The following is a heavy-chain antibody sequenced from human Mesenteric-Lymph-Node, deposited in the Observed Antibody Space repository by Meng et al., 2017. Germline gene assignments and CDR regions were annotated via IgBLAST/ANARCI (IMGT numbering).Heavy chain of an antibody. CDR1: GFTFSSYA. D-gene: IGHD3-3*01. V-gene: IGHV3-30*01. Sequence: GESLKISCAASGFTFSSYAMHWVRQAPGKGLEWVAVISYDGSNKYYADSVKGRFTISRDNSKNTLYLQMNSLRAEDTAVYYCARDRVTIFGVVISPRGYYYYGMDVWGQGTTVTVSS. CDR2: ISYDGSNK. J-gene: IGHJ6*02. CDR3: ARDRVTIFGVVISPRGYYYYGMDV.